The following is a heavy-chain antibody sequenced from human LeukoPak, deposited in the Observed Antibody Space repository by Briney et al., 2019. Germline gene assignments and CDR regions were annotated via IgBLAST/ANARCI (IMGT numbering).Heavy chain of an antibody. J-gene: IGHJ5*02. V-gene: IGHV1-2*02. Sequence: ASVKVSCKASGYTFTGYYMFWVRQAPGQGLEWMGWINPNNGGTNYAQNFQGRVTMTRDTSISTAYMGLSSLGSDDTAVYYCARVEWSGAYCGGDCYPGWFDPWGQGTLVTVSS. CDR2: INPNNGGT. CDR1: GYTFTGYY. D-gene: IGHD2-21*02. CDR3: ARVEWSGAYCGGDCYPGWFDP.